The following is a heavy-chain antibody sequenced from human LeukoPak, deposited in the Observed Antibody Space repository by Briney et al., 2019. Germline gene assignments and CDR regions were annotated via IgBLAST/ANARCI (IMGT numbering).Heavy chain of an antibody. CDR3: ASGYSSSLLDY. Sequence: GASVKVSCKASGYTFTSYDVNWVRQAPGQGLEWMGWINPNSGGTNYAQKFQGRVTMTRDTSISTAYMELNRLRSDDTAVYYCASGYSSSLLDYWGQGTLVTVSS. CDR2: INPNSGGT. D-gene: IGHD6-13*01. CDR1: GYTFTSYD. J-gene: IGHJ4*02. V-gene: IGHV1-2*02.